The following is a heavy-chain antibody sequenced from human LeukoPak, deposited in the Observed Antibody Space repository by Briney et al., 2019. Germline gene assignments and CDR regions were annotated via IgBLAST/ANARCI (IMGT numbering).Heavy chain of an antibody. CDR3: ARECSSTTCYTRSFDP. J-gene: IGHJ5*02. CDR1: GYSISSGYY. V-gene: IGHV4-38-2*02. D-gene: IGHD2-2*02. CDR2: LYHSGST. Sequence: SETLSLTCIVSGYSISSGYYWGWIRQPPGKGLEWFGNLYHSGSTYYKPSLRSRATISGDTSTSQFSLSMSSVTAADTAVYYCARECSSTTCYTRSFDPWGQGTLVTVSS.